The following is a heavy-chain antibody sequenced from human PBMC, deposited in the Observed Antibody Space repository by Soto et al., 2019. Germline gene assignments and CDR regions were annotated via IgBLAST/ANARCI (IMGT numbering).Heavy chain of an antibody. CDR2: IYSGGST. J-gene: IGHJ6*03. CDR1: GFTVSSNY. Sequence: GGSLRLSCAASGFTVSSNYMSWVRQAPGKGLEWVSVIYSGGSTYYADSVKGRFTISRDNSKNTLYLQMNSLRAEDTAVYYCARHRTRITIFGVASYMDVWGKGTTVTVS. V-gene: IGHV3-66*04. D-gene: IGHD3-3*01. CDR3: ARHRTRITIFGVASYMDV.